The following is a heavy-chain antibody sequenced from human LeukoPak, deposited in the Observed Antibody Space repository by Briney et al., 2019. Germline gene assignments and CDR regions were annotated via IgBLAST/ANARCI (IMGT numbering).Heavy chain of an antibody. J-gene: IGHJ4*02. CDR3: ARIVTGYSSSWYEYYFDY. CDR1: GFTFSSYS. V-gene: IGHV3-21*01. CDR2: ISSSSSYI. D-gene: IGHD6-13*01. Sequence: PGGSLRLSCAASGFTFSSYSMNWVRQAPGKGLEWVSSISSSSSYIYYADSVKGRFTISRDNAKNSLYLQMNSLRAEDTAVYYCARIVTGYSSSWYEYYFDYWGQGTLVTVSS.